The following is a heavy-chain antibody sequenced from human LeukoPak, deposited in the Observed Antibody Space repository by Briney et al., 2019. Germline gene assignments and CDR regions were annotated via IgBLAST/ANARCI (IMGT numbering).Heavy chain of an antibody. CDR2: IYYKGNT. D-gene: IGHD7-27*01. V-gene: IGHV4-39*07. J-gene: IGHJ4*02. Sequence: SETLSLTCTVSGGSISSRSYFWGWIRQPPGKGLEWIGSIYYKGNTYFNPSLKSRVTISEDTSKNQFSLKLNSLTAADTAVYYCARFNWGYFDYWGQGTLVTVSS. CDR3: ARFNWGYFDY. CDR1: GGSISSRSYF.